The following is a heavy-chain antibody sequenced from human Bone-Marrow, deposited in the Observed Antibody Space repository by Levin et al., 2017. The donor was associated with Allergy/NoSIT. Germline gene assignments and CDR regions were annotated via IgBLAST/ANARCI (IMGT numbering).Heavy chain of an antibody. CDR2: IYYSGNT. D-gene: IGHD1-26*01. CDR1: GGSISSSSYY. V-gene: IGHV4-39*07. CDR3: ARNQGVGGTQRPAWSDP. J-gene: IGHJ5*02. Sequence: SETLSLTCTVSGGSISSSSYYWGWIRQPPGTGLEWIGSIYYSGNTYYNPSLRSRVTISVDTSKNQFSLNLSSVTAADTAMYYCARNQGVGGTQRPAWSDPWGQGTLVTVSS.